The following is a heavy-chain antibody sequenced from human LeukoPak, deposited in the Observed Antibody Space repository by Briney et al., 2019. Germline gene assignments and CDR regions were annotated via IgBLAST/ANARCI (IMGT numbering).Heavy chain of an antibody. CDR1: GYSISSGYY. CDR2: IYHSGST. D-gene: IGHD3-10*01. CDR3: ARGFALGGAFDI. V-gene: IGHV4-38-2*02. Sequence: SETLSLTCTVSGYSISSGYYWGWIRQPPGKGLEWIGSIYHSGSTYYNPSLKSRVTISVDTSKNQFSLKLSSVTAADTAVYYCARGFALGGAFDIWGQGTMVTVSS. J-gene: IGHJ3*02.